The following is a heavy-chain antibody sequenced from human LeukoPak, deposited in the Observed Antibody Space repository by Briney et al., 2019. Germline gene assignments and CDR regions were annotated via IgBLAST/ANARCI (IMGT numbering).Heavy chain of an antibody. CDR1: GFTFSSFS. V-gene: IGHV3-23*01. J-gene: IGHJ4*02. CDR2: ISASASIT. CDR3: ATGIAVAASFDY. D-gene: IGHD6-19*01. Sequence: GGSLRLSCAASGFTFSSFSMSWVRQTPGKGLEWVSDISASASITKYADSVKGRFIISRDNSKNTLFLQMNSLRAEDTAVYYCATGIAVAASFDYWGQGTLVTVSS.